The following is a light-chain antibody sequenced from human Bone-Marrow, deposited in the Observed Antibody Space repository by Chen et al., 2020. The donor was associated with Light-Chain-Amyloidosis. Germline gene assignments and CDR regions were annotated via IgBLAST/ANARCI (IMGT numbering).Light chain of an antibody. CDR1: YLPTKY. J-gene: IGLJ2*01. Sequence: SYELTQPPSLSVSPVPTARITCYVYYLPTKYAYWYQQKPGQAPVLVIHRYTERPSGISERFSGSSSGTTATLTISGVQSEDEADYHCQSAESSGTYEVIFGGGTKLTVL. CDR2: RYT. CDR3: QSAESSGTYEVI. V-gene: IGLV3-25*03.